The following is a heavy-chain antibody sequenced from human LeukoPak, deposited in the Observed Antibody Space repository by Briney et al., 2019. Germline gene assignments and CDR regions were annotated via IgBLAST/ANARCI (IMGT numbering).Heavy chain of an antibody. Sequence: GGSLRLSCAASGFTFSTYSMNWVRQAPGKGLEWVSSISNSSNYIYYADSVKGRFTISRDNAKNSLFLQMNSLRAEDTAVYYCARGGRSLDYWGQGTLVTVSS. CDR3: ARGGRSLDY. V-gene: IGHV3-21*01. CDR2: ISNSSNYI. J-gene: IGHJ4*02. CDR1: GFTFSTYS.